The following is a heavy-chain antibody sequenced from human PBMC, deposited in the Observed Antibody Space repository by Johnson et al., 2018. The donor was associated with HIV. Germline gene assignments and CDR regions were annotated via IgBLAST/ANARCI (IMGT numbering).Heavy chain of an antibody. J-gene: IGHJ3*01. CDR1: GFTFDDYA. CDR3: ARTIGDRPGGAFDV. CDR2: LSWNRGTV. V-gene: IGHV3-9*01. D-gene: IGHD6-6*01. Sequence: VQLVESGGGFIQAGRSLRLSCAASGFTFDDYAMHWVRQAPGKGLEWVPGLSWNRGTVAYADSVKGRFTISRDNSKNTVRLQMNSLKAEDTGLYYCARTIGDRPGGAFDVWGQGTMVTVYS.